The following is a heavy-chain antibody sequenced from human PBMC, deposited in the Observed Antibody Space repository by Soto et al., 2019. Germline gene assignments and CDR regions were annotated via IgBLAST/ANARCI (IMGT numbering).Heavy chain of an antibody. Sequence: EVQLVESGGGLVKHGGSLRLSCAASGFTFSNAWMSWVRQAPGKGLEWVGRIKSKTDGGTTDYAAPVKGRFTISRDDSKNTLYLQMNSLKTEDTAVYYCTTERVAFYDFWSGYYHNWFDPWGQGTLVTVSS. J-gene: IGHJ5*02. CDR1: GFTFSNAW. CDR3: TTERVAFYDFWSGYYHNWFDP. V-gene: IGHV3-15*01. D-gene: IGHD3-3*01. CDR2: IKSKTDGGTT.